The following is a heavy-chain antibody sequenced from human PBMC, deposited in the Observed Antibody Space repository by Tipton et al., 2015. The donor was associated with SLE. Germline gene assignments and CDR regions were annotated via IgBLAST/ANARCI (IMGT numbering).Heavy chain of an antibody. CDR2: IYHSGST. CDR1: GYSISSGYY. CDR3: ARGGPYGSGSPDAFDI. D-gene: IGHD3-10*01. J-gene: IGHJ3*02. Sequence: TLSLTCAVSGYSISSGYYWGWIRQPPGKGLEWIGSIYHSGSTYYNPSLKSRVTISVDTSKNQFSLKLSSVTAADTAVYYCARGGPYGSGSPDAFDIWGQGTMVTVSS. V-gene: IGHV4-38-2*01.